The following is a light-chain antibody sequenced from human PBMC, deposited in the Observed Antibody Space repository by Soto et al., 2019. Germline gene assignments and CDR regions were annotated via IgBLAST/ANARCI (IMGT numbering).Light chain of an antibody. CDR2: AAS. Sequence: DIQLTQSPSFLSASVGDRVTITCRASQCINNYLGWYQQKPGKAPKLLIYAASTLQSGVPSRFSGSGSGTEFTLTISSLQPEDFATYYCLQLNSYPITFGPGTKVDI. CDR1: QCINNY. J-gene: IGKJ3*01. V-gene: IGKV1-9*01. CDR3: LQLNSYPIT.